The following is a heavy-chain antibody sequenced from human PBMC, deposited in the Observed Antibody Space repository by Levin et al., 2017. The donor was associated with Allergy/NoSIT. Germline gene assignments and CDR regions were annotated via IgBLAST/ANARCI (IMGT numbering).Heavy chain of an antibody. CDR2: INTSGGST. V-gene: IGHV3-23*01. Sequence: GESLKISCAASGVTFSTYPMNWVRQAPGKGLEWVSGINTSGGSTYYADSVKGRFTISRDNSKNTLYLQMNSLRAEDTAVYYCAKKALWELHPWGQGTLVTVSS. J-gene: IGHJ5*02. CDR3: AKKALWELHP. D-gene: IGHD1-26*01. CDR1: GVTFSTYP.